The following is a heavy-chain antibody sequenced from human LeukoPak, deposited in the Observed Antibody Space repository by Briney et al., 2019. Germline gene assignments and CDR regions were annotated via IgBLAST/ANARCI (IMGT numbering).Heavy chain of an antibody. Sequence: GGSLRLSCAASGFSFSHYSMTWARQASGKGLEWISYIGVGGRPTNYADSVRARFTISRDDAQNSLYLQMDSLRAEDTAVYYCAKNTWKSSDSGRGRMDVWGQGTTVTVSS. D-gene: IGHD3-10*01. CDR3: AKNTWKSSDSGRGRMDV. CDR2: IGVGGRPT. J-gene: IGHJ6*02. V-gene: IGHV3-48*01. CDR1: GFSFSHYS.